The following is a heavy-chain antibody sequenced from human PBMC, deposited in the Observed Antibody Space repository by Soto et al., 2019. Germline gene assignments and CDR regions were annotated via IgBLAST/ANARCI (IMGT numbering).Heavy chain of an antibody. CDR1: GYTFTSYG. J-gene: IGHJ5*02. D-gene: IGHD2-2*01. Sequence: APVKVSCKASGYTFTSYGISWVRQAPGQGLEWMGWISAYNGNTNYAQKLQGRVTMTTDTSTSTAYMELRSLRSDDTAVYYCARVYPDCSSTSCYYNWFDPWGQGTLVTVSS. CDR3: ARVYPDCSSTSCYYNWFDP. CDR2: ISAYNGNT. V-gene: IGHV1-18*01.